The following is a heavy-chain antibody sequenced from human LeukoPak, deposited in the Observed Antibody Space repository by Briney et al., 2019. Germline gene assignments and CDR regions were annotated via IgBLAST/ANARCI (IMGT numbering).Heavy chain of an antibody. J-gene: IGHJ3*01. CDR2: MNPNSGNT. CDR3: ARSQSKSGYLE. V-gene: IGHV1-8*01. D-gene: IGHD6-25*01. Sequence: ASVKVSCKASGYTFTSYDINWVRQATGQGLEWMGWMNPNSGNTGYAQKVQGRVTMTRNTSISTAYMELSSLRSEDTAVYYCARSQSKSGYLEWGQGTMVTVSS. CDR1: GYTFTSYD.